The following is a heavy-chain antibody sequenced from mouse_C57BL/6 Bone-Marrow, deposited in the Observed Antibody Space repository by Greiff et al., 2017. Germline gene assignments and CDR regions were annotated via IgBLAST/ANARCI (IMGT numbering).Heavy chain of an antibody. J-gene: IGHJ2*01. Sequence: EVQLQESGPGLVKPSQSLSLTCSVTGYSITSGYYWNWIRQFPGNKLEWMGYISYDGSNNYNPSLKNPISITRATSKTQFFLKLNSLTTEETATYYCARNYDGYSYYFDYWGQGTTLTVSA. D-gene: IGHD2-3*01. CDR3: ARNYDGYSYYFDY. CDR2: ISYDGSN. CDR1: GYSITSGYY. V-gene: IGHV3-6*01.